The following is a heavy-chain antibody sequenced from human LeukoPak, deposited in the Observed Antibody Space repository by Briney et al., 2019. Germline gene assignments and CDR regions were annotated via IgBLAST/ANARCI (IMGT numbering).Heavy chain of an antibody. V-gene: IGHV3-30*02. J-gene: IGHJ4*02. D-gene: IGHD3-22*01. CDR3: DAYYYASSGYPAPVDY. Sequence: PGGSLRLSCAASGFTFSSYGMHWVRQAPGKGLEWVAFIRYDGSNKYYADSVKGRFTISRDNSKNTLYLQMNSLRAEDTAVYYCDAYYYASSGYPAPVDYWGQGTLVTVSS. CDR2: IRYDGSNK. CDR1: GFTFSSYG.